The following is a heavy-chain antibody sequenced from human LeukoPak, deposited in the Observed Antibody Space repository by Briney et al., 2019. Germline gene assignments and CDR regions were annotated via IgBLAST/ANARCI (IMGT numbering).Heavy chain of an antibody. CDR2: INSNGDEI. CDR3: ANRIGSSTRDY. V-gene: IGHV3-23*01. Sequence: GGSLRLSCVASGFTVSSNYMSWVRQAPGKGLEWVSGINSNGDEIYYADSVRGRFTISRDNSNNALYLQMDSLRTEDTAVYYCANRIGSSTRDYWGQGTLVTVSS. D-gene: IGHD6-6*01. CDR1: GFTVSSNY. J-gene: IGHJ4*02.